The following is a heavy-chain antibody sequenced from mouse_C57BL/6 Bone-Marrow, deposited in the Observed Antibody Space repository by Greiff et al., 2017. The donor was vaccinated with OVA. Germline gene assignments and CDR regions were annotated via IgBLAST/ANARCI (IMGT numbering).Heavy chain of an antibody. CDR2: FYPGSGSI. D-gene: IGHD2-2*01. V-gene: IGHV1-62-2*01. CDR1: GYTFTEYT. J-gene: IGHJ2*01. Sequence: QVQLKESGAELVKPGASVKLSCKASGYTFTEYTIHWVKQRSGQGLEWIGWFYPGSGSIKYNEKFKDKATLTADKSSSTVYMELSRLTSEDSAVYFCARHEGNGYDTGYFDYWGQGTTLTVSS. CDR3: ARHEGNGYDTGYFDY.